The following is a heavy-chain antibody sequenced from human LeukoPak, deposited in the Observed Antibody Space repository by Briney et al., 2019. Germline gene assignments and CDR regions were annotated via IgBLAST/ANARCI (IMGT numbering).Heavy chain of an antibody. CDR1: GYTFTGYY. Sequence: ASVKVSCKASGYTFTGYYMHWVRQAPGQGLEWMGWINPNSGGTNYAQKFQGGVTMARDTSISTAYMELSRLRSDDTAVYYCARETMIVVVTQPNFDYWGQGTLVTVSS. D-gene: IGHD3-22*01. V-gene: IGHV1-2*02. J-gene: IGHJ4*02. CDR2: INPNSGGT. CDR3: ARETMIVVVTQPNFDY.